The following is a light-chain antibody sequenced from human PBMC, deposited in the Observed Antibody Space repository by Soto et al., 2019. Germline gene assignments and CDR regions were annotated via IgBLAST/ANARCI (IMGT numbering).Light chain of an antibody. CDR2: EVS. CDR3: QSFDNGLLAYV. Sequence: QSVLTQPASVSGSPGQSITISCTGTSSDVGAYNFVSWYQQHPGKAPKLIIHEVSNRPSGVSNRFSASKSGTSASLAITGLQAEDEADYYCQSFDNGLLAYVFGTGTKVTVL. J-gene: IGLJ1*01. V-gene: IGLV2-14*01. CDR1: SSDVGAYNF.